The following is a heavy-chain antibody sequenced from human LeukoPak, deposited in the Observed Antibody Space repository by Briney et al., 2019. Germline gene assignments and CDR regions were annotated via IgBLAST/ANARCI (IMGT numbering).Heavy chain of an antibody. CDR1: GLTFNVYS. J-gene: IGHJ4*02. Sequence: GGSLRLSCAASGLTFNVYSMNWFRQAPGKGLEWVSYISSSSSSIYYADSVKGRFTISRDNSKNTLYLQMNSLRAEDTAVYYCANPDCSSTSCYTLDSWGQGTLVTVSS. D-gene: IGHD2-2*02. V-gene: IGHV3-48*01. CDR3: ANPDCSSTSCYTLDS. CDR2: ISSSSSSI.